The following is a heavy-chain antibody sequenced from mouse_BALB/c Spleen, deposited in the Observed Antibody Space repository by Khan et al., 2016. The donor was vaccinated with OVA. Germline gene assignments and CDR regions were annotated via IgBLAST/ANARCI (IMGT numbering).Heavy chain of an antibody. J-gene: IGHJ3*01. CDR1: GFSLTSYG. CDR2: LWAGGST. D-gene: IGHD1-1*01. Sequence: QVQLQQSGPGLVAPSQSLSITCTVSGFSLTSYGVHWVHQPPGKGLEWLGVLWAGGSTNYNSALMSRLSISKDNSKNQVFLKMNSLQTDDTAMYYCARPYYGSAWFAYWGQGTLVTVSA. CDR3: ARPYYGSAWFAY. V-gene: IGHV2-9*02.